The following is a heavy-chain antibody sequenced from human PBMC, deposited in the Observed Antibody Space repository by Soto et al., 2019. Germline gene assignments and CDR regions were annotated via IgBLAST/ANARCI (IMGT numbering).Heavy chain of an antibody. J-gene: IGHJ6*02. D-gene: IGHD3-16*01. CDR3: ARVPSPFDYYYAMDV. CDR1: GDSISSGNKY. V-gene: IGHV4-30-4*01. CDR2: IFSSGTT. Sequence: LALTCTVSGDSISSGNKYWSWIRQPPGKGLEWIGYIFSSGTTYYNPSLESRLTMSLDASQNQFSLKLNSLTDADTAVYFCARVPSPFDYYYAMDVWGQGTTVTVSS.